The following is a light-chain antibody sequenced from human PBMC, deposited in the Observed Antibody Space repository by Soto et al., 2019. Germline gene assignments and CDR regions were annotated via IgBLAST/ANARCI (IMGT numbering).Light chain of an antibody. V-gene: IGKV1-5*01. CDR3: QQYNSYLRT. J-gene: IGKJ1*01. Sequence: DIQMTQSPSTLSASVGDRVTITCRASQSISSWLARYQQKPGKAPKLLIYDASSLESGVPSRFSGSGSGTEFTLTISSLQPDDFATYYCQQYNSYLRTFGQGTKVEIK. CDR2: DAS. CDR1: QSISSW.